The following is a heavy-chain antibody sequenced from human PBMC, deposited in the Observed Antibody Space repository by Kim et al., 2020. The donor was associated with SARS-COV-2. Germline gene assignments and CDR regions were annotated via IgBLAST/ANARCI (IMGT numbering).Heavy chain of an antibody. CDR2: ISGSGGST. CDR3: AKVSPLLTAMVTRGAFDI. J-gene: IGHJ3*02. V-gene: IGHV3-23*01. Sequence: GGSLRLSCAASGFTFSSYAMSWVRQAPGKGLEWVSAISGSGGSTYYADSVKGRFTISRDNSKNTLYLQMNSLRAEDTAVYYCAKVSPLLTAMVTRGAFDIWGQGTMVTVSS. CDR1: GFTFSSYA. D-gene: IGHD5-18*01.